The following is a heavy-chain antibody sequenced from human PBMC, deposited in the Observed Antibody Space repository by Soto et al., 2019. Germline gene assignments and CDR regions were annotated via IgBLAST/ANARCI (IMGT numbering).Heavy chain of an antibody. D-gene: IGHD3-10*01. CDR3: ARGGWTTYYSPFFDY. V-gene: IGHV2-5*01. Sequence: QITLKESGPPLVTPTQTLTLTCTFSGFSLSTSGVGVGWIRQPPGKALEWLAVISWNDDKRYSPSLKSRLTITKDTSKNQVVLTLTNVDTVDTATYYCARGGWTTYYSPFFDYWGQGTLVTVSS. J-gene: IGHJ4*02. CDR2: ISWNDDK. CDR1: GFSLSTSGVG.